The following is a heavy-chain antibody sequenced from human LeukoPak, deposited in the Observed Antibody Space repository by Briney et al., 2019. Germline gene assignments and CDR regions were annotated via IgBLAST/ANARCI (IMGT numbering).Heavy chain of an antibody. CDR2: VSYSGTV. J-gene: IGHJ3*02. Sequence: SETLSLTCTVSGVSISSDDYFWGWIRQSPGKGLEWIASVSYSGTVYYNPSPESRVTISLDTSQNQFSLKLSSVTAADTAVYYCARDTNQEDTAMANDAFDIWGQGTMVTVSS. V-gene: IGHV4-39*07. CDR1: GVSISSDDYF. D-gene: IGHD5-18*01. CDR3: ARDTNQEDTAMANDAFDI.